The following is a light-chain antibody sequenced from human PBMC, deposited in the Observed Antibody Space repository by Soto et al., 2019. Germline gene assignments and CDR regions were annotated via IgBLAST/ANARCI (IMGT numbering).Light chain of an antibody. J-gene: IGKJ1*01. V-gene: IGKV1-5*01. CDR3: QHPRT. Sequence: DFQMTQSPSTLSASVGDRVTITCRASQNINNWVAWYQQKPGKAPKFLIYDASTLQRGVSSRFSGSGFGTEFRLTINSLQPDDSGSYYCQHPRTFGQGTKVEVK. CDR1: QNINNW. CDR2: DAS.